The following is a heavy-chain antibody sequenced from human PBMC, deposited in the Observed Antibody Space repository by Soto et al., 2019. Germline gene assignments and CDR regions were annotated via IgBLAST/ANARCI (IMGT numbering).Heavy chain of an antibody. Sequence: PSETLSLTCTVSGGSISGGGYYWSWIRQHPGKGLEWIGYIYYSGSTNYNPSPKSRVTISVDTSKNQFSLKLSSVTAADTAVYYCARVWGGAFDIWGQGTMVTVSS. CDR3: ARVWGGAFDI. CDR1: GGSISGGGYY. D-gene: IGHD3-10*01. V-gene: IGHV4-61*08. CDR2: IYYSGST. J-gene: IGHJ3*02.